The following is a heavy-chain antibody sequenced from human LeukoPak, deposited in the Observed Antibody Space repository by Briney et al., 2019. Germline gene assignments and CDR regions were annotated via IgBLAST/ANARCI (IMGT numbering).Heavy chain of an antibody. CDR2: FYYTVST. CDR1: GGSIISYY. CDR3: ARLGPEGPFDY. D-gene: IGHD1-14*01. J-gene: IGHJ4*02. Sequence: SETLSLTCTVSGGSIISYYWGWIRQPPGKGLECIGTFYYTVSTYYTPSLKSRVTISEDTSASQFSLKLSSVTAADTAVYYVARLGPEGPFDYWGQGTLVTVSS. V-gene: IGHV4-39*01.